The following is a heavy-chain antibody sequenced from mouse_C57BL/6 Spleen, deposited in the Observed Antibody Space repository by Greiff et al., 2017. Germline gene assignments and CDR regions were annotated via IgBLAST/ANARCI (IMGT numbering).Heavy chain of an antibody. CDR1: GFSFNTYA. J-gene: IGHJ3*01. CDR2: IRSKSNNYAT. CDR3: VRHEDGSSPFAY. Sequence: EVKLVESGGGLVQPKGSLKLSCAASGFSFNTYAMNWVRQAPGKGLEWVARIRSKSNNYATYYADSVKDRFTISRDDSESMLYLQMNNLKTEDTAMYYCVRHEDGSSPFAYWGQGTLVTVSA. V-gene: IGHV10-1*01. D-gene: IGHD1-1*01.